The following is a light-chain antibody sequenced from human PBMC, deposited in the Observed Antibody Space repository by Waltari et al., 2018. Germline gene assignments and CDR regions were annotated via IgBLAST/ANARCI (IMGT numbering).Light chain of an antibody. J-gene: IGKJ1*01. CDR1: QSFSSTF. CDR2: GAS. Sequence: IVLTQSPDTLSLSPGERATLSYRASQSFSSTFLAWYQQKPGQAPRLLISGASKRATGSPDRFSGSGSGPDFTLTISRLEPEDFAVYYCQQYDTSPWTFGQGTKVEI. V-gene: IGKV3-20*01. CDR3: QQYDTSPWT.